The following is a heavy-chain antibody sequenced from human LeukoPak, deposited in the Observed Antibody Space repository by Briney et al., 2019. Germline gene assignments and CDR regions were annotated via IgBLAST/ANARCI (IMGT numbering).Heavy chain of an antibody. V-gene: IGHV3-23*01. CDR2: ISGSGGST. Sequence: HPGGSLRLSCAASGFTFSSYAMNWVRQAPGKGLEWVSGISGSGGSTYYAASVKGRFSISRDNSKNTLYLQMNSLRAEDTAVYYCAKAHGGSYHSGIDWGQGTLVTVSS. CDR3: AKAHGGSYHSGID. D-gene: IGHD1-26*01. CDR1: GFTFSSYA. J-gene: IGHJ4*02.